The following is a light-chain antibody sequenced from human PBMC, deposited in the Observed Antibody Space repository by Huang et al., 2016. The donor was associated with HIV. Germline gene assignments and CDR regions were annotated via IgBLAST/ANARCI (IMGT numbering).Light chain of an antibody. Sequence: DIQMTQSPSSLSASVGDRVTITCRASQSISRYLNWYQQKPGKAPKLLLYAAASLQSGVPSRFSGSGSGTDFTLTINTLQPEDFATYYCQQSYSIPRTFGPGTRVDIK. J-gene: IGKJ3*01. CDR3: QQSYSIPRT. CDR1: QSISRY. V-gene: IGKV1-39*01. CDR2: AAA.